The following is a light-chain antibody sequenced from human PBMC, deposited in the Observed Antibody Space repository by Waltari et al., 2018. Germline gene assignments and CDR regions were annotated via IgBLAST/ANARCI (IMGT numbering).Light chain of an antibody. CDR2: GEN. V-gene: IGLV3-19*01. CDR1: SLRTYY. J-gene: IGLJ1*01. CDR3: HSLESRANPIYV. Sequence: SSELTQDPTVSVALGQTVRITCQGDSLRTYYANWYQQKPGQAPLLVIFGENNRPAGVPSRFAGSNSGNTASLTITGARAEDESDYYCHSLESRANPIYVFGTWTKVTV.